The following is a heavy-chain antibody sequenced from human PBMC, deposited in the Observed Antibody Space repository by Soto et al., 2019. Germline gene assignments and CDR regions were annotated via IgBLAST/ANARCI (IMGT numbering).Heavy chain of an antibody. CDR2: INTGNGNT. CDR1: GITYTTYA. CDR3: ARAISGSVT. J-gene: IGHJ5*02. Sequence: QVQVVQSGAEVKKPGASVKVSCKASGITYTTYAIHSVRQAPGQGLEWMGWINTGNGNTRYSQRFQGRVTLTTDTSARTAYIDLSSLTSEDTAVYYCARAISGSVTWGQGTLITVSS. V-gene: IGHV1-3*04. D-gene: IGHD5-12*01.